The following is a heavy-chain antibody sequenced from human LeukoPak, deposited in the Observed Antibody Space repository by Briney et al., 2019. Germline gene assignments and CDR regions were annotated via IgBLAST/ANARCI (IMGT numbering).Heavy chain of an antibody. J-gene: IGHJ6*02. CDR2: INHSGST. Sequence: SETLSLTCAVYGGSFSGYYWSWIRQPPGKGLEWIGEINHSGSTNYNPSLKSRVTISVDTSKNQFSLKLSSVTAADTAVYYCASVYNWNPYSYYGMDVWGQGTTVTVSS. CDR1: GGSFSGYY. V-gene: IGHV4-34*01. CDR3: ASVYNWNPYSYYGMDV. D-gene: IGHD1-20*01.